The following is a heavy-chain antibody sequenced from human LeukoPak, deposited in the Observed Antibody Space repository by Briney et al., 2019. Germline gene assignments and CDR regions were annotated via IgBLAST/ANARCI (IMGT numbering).Heavy chain of an antibody. Sequence: GGSLRLSCAASGFTFSSYAMHWVRQAPGKGLEWVAVISYDGSNKYYADSVKGRFTISRDNSKNTLYLQMNSLRAEDTAVYYCARVGVRVWGSYRKDYWGQGTLVTVSS. CDR2: ISYDGSNK. CDR1: GFTFSSYA. J-gene: IGHJ4*02. V-gene: IGHV3-30*14. D-gene: IGHD3-16*02. CDR3: ARVGVRVWGSYRKDY.